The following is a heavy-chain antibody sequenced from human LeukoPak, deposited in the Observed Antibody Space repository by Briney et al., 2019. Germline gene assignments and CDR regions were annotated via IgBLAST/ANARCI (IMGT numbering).Heavy chain of an antibody. CDR1: GGSISSSSYY. CDR3: ARLGMGIIVVTNDAFDI. D-gene: IGHD3-22*01. Sequence: SETLSLTCTVSGGSISSSSYYWGWIRQPPGKGLEWIGSIYYSGSTYYNPSLKSRVTISVDTSKNQFSLRLSSVTAAGTAVYYCARLGMGIIVVTNDAFDIWGQGTMVTVSS. CDR2: IYYSGST. V-gene: IGHV4-39*01. J-gene: IGHJ3*02.